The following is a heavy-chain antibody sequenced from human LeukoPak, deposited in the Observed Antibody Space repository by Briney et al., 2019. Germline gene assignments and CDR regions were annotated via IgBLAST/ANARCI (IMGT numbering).Heavy chain of an antibody. J-gene: IGHJ4*02. CDR3: ARGDYDSLDY. D-gene: IGHD3-22*01. Sequence: GGSLRHSCAAPGFTFSSYEMNWVRQAPGKGLAWISYISRSGSTIYYADSVKGRFTISRDNAKNSLYLQMNSLRAEDTAVYYCARGDYDSLDYWGQGTLVTVSS. CDR1: GFTFSSYE. V-gene: IGHV3-48*03. CDR2: ISRSGSTI.